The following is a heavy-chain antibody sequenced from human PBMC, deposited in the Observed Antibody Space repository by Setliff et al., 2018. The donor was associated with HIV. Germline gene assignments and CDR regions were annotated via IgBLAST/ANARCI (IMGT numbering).Heavy chain of an antibody. CDR3: ARDLVVPAAIQSDY. CDR1: GFTFSSYS. Sequence: GGSLRLSCAASGFTFSSYSMNWVRQAPGKGLEWVSYISSSSTIYYADSVKGRFTISRDNAKNSLYLQMNSLRAEDTAVYYCARDLVVPAAIQSDYWGQGTLVTVS. V-gene: IGHV3-48*01. CDR2: ISSSSTI. J-gene: IGHJ4*02. D-gene: IGHD2-2*02.